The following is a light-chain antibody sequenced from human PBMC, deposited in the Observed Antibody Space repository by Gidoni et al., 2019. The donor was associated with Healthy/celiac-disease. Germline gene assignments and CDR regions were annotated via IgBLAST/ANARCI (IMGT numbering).Light chain of an antibody. CDR2: GAS. CDR1: PAINSN. Sequence: EVVMTQSPAIVSVSPGDTATLSCRASPAINSNLAWYQQRPGQAPSLLIYGASTRATGIPARFSGSGSGTEFTLTISSLQFEDFAVYYCHQYRNWPSLTFGGGTKVDIK. J-gene: IGKJ4*01. CDR3: HQYRNWPSLT. V-gene: IGKV3-15*01.